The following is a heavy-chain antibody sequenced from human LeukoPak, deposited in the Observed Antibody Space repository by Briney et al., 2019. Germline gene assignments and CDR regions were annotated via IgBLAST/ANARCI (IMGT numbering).Heavy chain of an antibody. CDR1: GYTFTGYY. J-gene: IGHJ4*02. V-gene: IGHV1-2*02. CDR2: INPNSGGT. D-gene: IGHD3-9*01. Sequence: ASVKVSCKASGYTFTGYYMHWVRQAPGQGLEWMGWINPNSGGTNYAQKFQGRVTMTRDTSISTAYTELSRLRSDDTAVYYCARAWREYFDWFPFDYWGQGTLVTVSS. CDR3: ARAWREYFDWFPFDY.